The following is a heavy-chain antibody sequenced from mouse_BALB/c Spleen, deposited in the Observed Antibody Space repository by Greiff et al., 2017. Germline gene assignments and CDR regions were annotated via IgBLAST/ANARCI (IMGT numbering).Heavy chain of an antibody. CDR3: ARHKYYYGSSYYFDY. J-gene: IGHJ2*01. CDR2: ISSGGGST. V-gene: IGHV5-12-1*01. D-gene: IGHD1-1*01. CDR1: GFAFSSYD. Sequence: EVQLQESGGGLVKPGGSLKLSCAASGFAFSSYDMSWVRQTPEKRLEWVAYISSGGGSTYYPDTVKGRFTISRDNAKNTLYLQMSSLKSEDTAMYYCARHKYYYGSSYYFDYWGQGTTLTVSS.